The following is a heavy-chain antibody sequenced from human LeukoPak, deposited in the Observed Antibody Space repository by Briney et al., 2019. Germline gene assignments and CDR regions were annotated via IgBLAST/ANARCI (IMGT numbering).Heavy chain of an antibody. D-gene: IGHD3-3*01. Sequence: ASVKVSCKASEYTFTGYYIHWVRQAPGQGLEWMGWINPHSGGTNYAQEFQGRVTMTRDTSINTAYMELTRLKSDDTAIYFCARSPITIFGVVVRYYFDYWGQGTLVTVSS. CDR2: INPHSGGT. CDR3: ARSPITIFGVVVRYYFDY. J-gene: IGHJ4*02. V-gene: IGHV1-2*02. CDR1: EYTFTGYY.